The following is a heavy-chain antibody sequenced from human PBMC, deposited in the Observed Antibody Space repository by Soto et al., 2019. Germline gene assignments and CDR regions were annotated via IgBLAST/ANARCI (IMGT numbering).Heavy chain of an antibody. CDR1: GFTFSSYG. D-gene: IGHD6-19*01. CDR3: ARDPTWLVREGFDY. V-gene: IGHV3-33*01. Sequence: GGSLRLSCAASGFTFSSYGMHWVRQAPGKGLEWVAVIWYDGSNKYYADSVKGRFTISRDNSKNTLYLQMNSLRAEDTAVYYCARDPTWLVREGFDYWGQGTLVTVSS. CDR2: IWYDGSNK. J-gene: IGHJ4*02.